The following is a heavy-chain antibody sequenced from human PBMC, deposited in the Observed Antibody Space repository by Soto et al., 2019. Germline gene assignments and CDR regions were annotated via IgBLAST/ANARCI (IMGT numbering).Heavy chain of an antibody. Sequence: QVQLVQSGAEVKKPGSSVKVSCKASGGTFSSYAISWVRQAPGQGLEWMGGIIPIFGTANYAQKFQGSVTITADESTSTAYMELSSLISEDTAVYYCAIKDYGDYVSYFDYWGQGTLVTVSS. CDR3: AIKDYGDYVSYFDY. CDR2: IIPIFGTA. J-gene: IGHJ4*02. D-gene: IGHD4-17*01. V-gene: IGHV1-69*01. CDR1: GGTFSSYA.